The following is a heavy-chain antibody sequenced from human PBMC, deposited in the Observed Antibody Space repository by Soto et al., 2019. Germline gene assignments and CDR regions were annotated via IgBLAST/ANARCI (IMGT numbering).Heavy chain of an antibody. Sequence: SETLSLTCTVSGGSMSSYYWSWIRQPPGKGLEWIGYIYYSGSTNYNPSLKSRVTISVDTSKNHFSLKLGSVTAADTAMYYCARIYGWELYRGGYYYYGMDVWGQGTTVTVSS. CDR2: IYYSGST. CDR1: GGSMSSYY. CDR3: ARIYGWELYRGGYYYYGMDV. J-gene: IGHJ6*01. V-gene: IGHV4-59*01. D-gene: IGHD1-26*01.